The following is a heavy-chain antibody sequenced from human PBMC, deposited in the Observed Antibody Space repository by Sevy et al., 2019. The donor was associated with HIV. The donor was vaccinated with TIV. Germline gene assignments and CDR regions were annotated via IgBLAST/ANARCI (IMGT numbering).Heavy chain of an antibody. D-gene: IGHD1-1*01. Sequence: GESLKISCKGSGYTFTNYWIGWVRQMPGKGLEWMGIIYPGDSDTRYSQSFQGQVTISVDKSISTAYLQWSSLKASDTAILYCARGARGTLPSYYYYTMDIWGQGTTVTVSS. V-gene: IGHV5-51*01. CDR3: ARGARGTLPSYYYYTMDI. J-gene: IGHJ6*02. CDR2: IYPGDSDT. CDR1: GYTFTNYW.